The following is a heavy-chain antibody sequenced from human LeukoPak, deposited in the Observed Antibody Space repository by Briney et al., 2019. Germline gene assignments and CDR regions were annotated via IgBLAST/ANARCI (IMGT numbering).Heavy chain of an antibody. CDR2: IYHSGST. CDR3: ARSLYSNYGGYYFDY. J-gene: IGHJ4*02. Sequence: SQTLSLTCAVSGGSISSGGYSWSWIRQPPGKGLEWIGYIYHSGSTYYNPSLKSRVTISVDRSENQFSLKLSSVTAADTAVYYCARSLYSNYGGYYFDYWGQGTLVTVSS. CDR1: GGSISSGGYS. D-gene: IGHD4-11*01. V-gene: IGHV4-30-2*01.